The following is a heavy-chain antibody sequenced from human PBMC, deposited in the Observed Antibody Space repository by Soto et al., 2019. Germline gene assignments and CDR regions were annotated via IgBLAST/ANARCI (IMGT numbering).Heavy chain of an antibody. D-gene: IGHD3-3*01. V-gene: IGHV5-10-1*01. J-gene: IGHJ5*02. CDR2: IDPSDSYT. CDR1: GYSFTSYW. CDR3: ARERFLEWLLYWNGGFDP. Sequence: PGESLKISCKGSGYSFTSYWISGVRQMPGKGLEWMGRIDPSDSYTNYSPSFQGHVTISADKSISTAYLQWSSLKASDTAMYYCARERFLEWLLYWNGGFDPWGQGTLVTVSS.